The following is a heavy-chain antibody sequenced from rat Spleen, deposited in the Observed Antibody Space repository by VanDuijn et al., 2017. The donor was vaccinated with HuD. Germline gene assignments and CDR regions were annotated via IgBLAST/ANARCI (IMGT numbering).Heavy chain of an antibody. CDR1: GYSITSNY. V-gene: IGHV3-1*01. CDR2: ISYSGST. J-gene: IGHJ2*01. CDR3: ARSTYYGPTLGGY. D-gene: IGHD1-9*01. Sequence: EVQLQESGPGLVKPSQSLSLTCSVTGYSITSNYWGWIRKFPGNKMEWMGYISYSGSTSYNPSLKSRIPITRDTSKNQFFLQLNSVTTEDTATYYCARSTYYGPTLGGYWGQGVMVTVSS.